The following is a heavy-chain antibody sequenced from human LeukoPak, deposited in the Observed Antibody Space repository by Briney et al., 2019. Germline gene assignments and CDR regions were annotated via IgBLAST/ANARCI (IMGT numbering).Heavy chain of an antibody. CDR1: GFTFSSYA. CDR2: ISGSGDST. CDR3: AKGRIAAAHYGMDA. J-gene: IGHJ6*02. Sequence: GGSLRLSCAASGFTFSSYAMTWVRQAPGKELEWVSAISGSGDSTYYADSVKGRFTISRDNSKNTLYLQMKSLRVEDTAVYYCAKGRIAAAHYGMDAWGRGTTVIVSS. D-gene: IGHD6-13*01. V-gene: IGHV3-23*01.